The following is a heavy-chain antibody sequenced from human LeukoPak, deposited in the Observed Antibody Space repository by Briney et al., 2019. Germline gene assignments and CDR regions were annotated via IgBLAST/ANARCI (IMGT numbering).Heavy chain of an antibody. J-gene: IGHJ4*02. V-gene: IGHV4-61*01. CDR1: GGSVSSGSYY. CDR2: SYYSGST. CDR3: ATSYYYDSSGYYYGFDY. D-gene: IGHD3-22*01. Sequence: PSETLSLTCTVSGGSVSSGSYYWSWIRQPPGKGLEWIGYSYYSGSTNYNPSLKSRVTISVDTSKNQFSLKLSSVTAADTAVYYCATSYYYDSSGYYYGFDYWGQGTLVTVPS.